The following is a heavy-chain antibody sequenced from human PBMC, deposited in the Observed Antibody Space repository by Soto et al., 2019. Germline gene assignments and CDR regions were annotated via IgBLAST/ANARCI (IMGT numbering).Heavy chain of an antibody. D-gene: IGHD2-15*01. J-gene: IGHJ6*02. Sequence: QITLKESGPTLVKPTQTLTLTCTYSGFSLSNSGVGVAWIRQPPGNALEWLALIYWDDDKRYRPSLESRLTITKDTSKYQVVLTMTNMDSVDTATYYCAYLPCSGGSCYWFSFSGMDVWGQGTTVTVSS. V-gene: IGHV2-5*02. CDR3: AYLPCSGGSCYWFSFSGMDV. CDR1: GFSLSNSGVG. CDR2: IYWDDDK.